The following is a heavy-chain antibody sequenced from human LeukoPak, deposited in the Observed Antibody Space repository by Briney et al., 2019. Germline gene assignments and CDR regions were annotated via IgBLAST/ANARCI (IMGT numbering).Heavy chain of an antibody. V-gene: IGHV1-8*01. CDR1: GYTFTSYD. J-gene: IGHJ5*02. Sequence: VKVSCKASGYTFTSYDINWVRQATGQGLEWMGWMNPNSGNTGYAQKFQGRVTMTRNTSISTAYMELSSLRSEDTAVYYCARGRLLLYCDGRGFDPWGQGTLVTVSS. CDR2: MNPNSGNT. CDR3: ARGRLLLYCDGRGFDP. D-gene: IGHD3-22*01.